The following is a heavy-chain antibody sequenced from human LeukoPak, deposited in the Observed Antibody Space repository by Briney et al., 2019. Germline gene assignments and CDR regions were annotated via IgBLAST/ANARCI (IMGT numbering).Heavy chain of an antibody. D-gene: IGHD3-22*01. CDR3: ARDRAYDSSGYPMFSP. V-gene: IGHV1-2*02. J-gene: IGHJ5*02. Sequence: GASVKVSCKASGYTLTDYHIQWVRQAPGQGLEWMGTLNPNSGATNYAQKFQGRVTMTRDTSINTASMELSGLTSDDTAVYYCARDRAYDSSGYPMFSPWGQGTLVTVSS. CDR2: LNPNSGAT. CDR1: GYTLTDYH.